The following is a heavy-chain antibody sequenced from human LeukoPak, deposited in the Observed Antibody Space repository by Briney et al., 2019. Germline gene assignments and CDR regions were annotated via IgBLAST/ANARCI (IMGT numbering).Heavy chain of an antibody. D-gene: IGHD1-26*01. CDR3: SRGSDV. CDR2: VNGDGSHS. V-gene: IGHV3-74*01. J-gene: IGHJ4*02. CDR1: GFTLSGYW. Sequence: GGSLRLSCAASGFTLSGYWMNWVRQVPGKGLEWVSGVNGDGSHSDYADSVKGRFTISRDNAKTTMYLQMNSPRAEDTAIYYCSRGSDVWGQGTLVTVSS.